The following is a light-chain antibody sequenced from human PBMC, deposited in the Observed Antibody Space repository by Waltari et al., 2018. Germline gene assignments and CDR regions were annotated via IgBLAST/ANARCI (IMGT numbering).Light chain of an antibody. Sequence: SYVVTQPPSVSVAPGQAAKITCAGNDIGRRTGKGYQQKHGRAPEVDVYDDRDWPSGIPDRFSESNSGNTATLTISRVEAGDEADYYCQIWDGNSDRFVVFGGGTKLTVL. CDR1: DIGRRT. J-gene: IGLJ2*01. CDR2: DDR. CDR3: QIWDGNSDRFVV. V-gene: IGLV3-21*02.